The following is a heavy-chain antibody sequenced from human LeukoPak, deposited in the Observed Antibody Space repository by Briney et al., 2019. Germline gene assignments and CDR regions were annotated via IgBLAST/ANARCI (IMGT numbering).Heavy chain of an antibody. Sequence: PSEILSLTCAVYGGSLSAYYWTWIRQPPGKGLEWIGEINHGGSTNYNPSLKSRVSMSVDTSKNHFSLKLSSVTAADTAVYYCARDSGTTGEVKFDPWGQGTLVTVSS. J-gene: IGHJ5*02. CDR3: ARDSGTTGEVKFDP. V-gene: IGHV4-34*01. CDR2: INHGGST. CDR1: GGSLSAYY. D-gene: IGHD4-17*01.